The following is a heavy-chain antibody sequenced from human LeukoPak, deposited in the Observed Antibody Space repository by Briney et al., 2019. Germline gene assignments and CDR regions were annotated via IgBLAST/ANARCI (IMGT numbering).Heavy chain of an antibody. CDR1: GFIFRNYW. CDR2: ISSSSYTI. V-gene: IGHV3-48*04. D-gene: IGHD3-10*01. Sequence: GGSLRLSCAASGFIFRNYWMSWVRQAPGKGLEWVSYISSSSYTIYYADSVKGRFTISRDNAKNSLYLQMNSLRVEDTAVYYCAKVAKYYYGSETYYFFEHWGQGTPVTASS. CDR3: AKVAKYYYGSETYYFFEH. J-gene: IGHJ4*02.